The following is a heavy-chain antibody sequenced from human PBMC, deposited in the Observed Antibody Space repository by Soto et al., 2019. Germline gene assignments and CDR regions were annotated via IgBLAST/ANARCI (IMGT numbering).Heavy chain of an antibody. CDR2: ISSSSSYI. J-gene: IGHJ4*02. D-gene: IGHD2-15*01. CDR3: ARGVVVAATTDY. CDR1: GFSFSRYS. Sequence: GGTLGLSCPASGFSFSRYSMNWVRPAPGKGLEWVSSISSSSSYIYYADSVNGRFTISRDNAENSLYLQMNSLRAEDTAVYYCARGVVVAATTDYWGQGTLVTVSS. V-gene: IGHV3-21*01.